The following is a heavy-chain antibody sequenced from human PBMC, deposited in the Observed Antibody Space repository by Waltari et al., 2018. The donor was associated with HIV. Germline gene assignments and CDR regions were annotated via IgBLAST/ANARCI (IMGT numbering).Heavy chain of an antibody. CDR1: GDSISSSSYY. V-gene: IGHV4-39*01. Sequence: QLQLQESGPGLVTPSETLSLTSTVSGDSISSSSYYWGWIRQPPGKGLEWIGSIDYSVNTYYNPSLRSRVTISVDTSKNQFSLKLRSVTAADTAVYYCARQTTTGIIPGPSHYWGLGTLVTVSS. CDR3: ARQTTTGIIPGPSHY. D-gene: IGHD1-1*01. J-gene: IGHJ4*02. CDR2: IDYSVNT.